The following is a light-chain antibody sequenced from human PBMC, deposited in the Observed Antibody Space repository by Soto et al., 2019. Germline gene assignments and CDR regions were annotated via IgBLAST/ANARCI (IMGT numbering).Light chain of an antibody. V-gene: IGLV1-51*01. J-gene: IGLJ1*01. CDR2: DDD. CDR1: SSNIGGNS. Sequence: QSVLTQPPSVSAAPGQKVTISCSGSSSNIGGNSVSWYQQLPGTAPKLLIYDDDKRPSGIPDRFSGSKSGTSATLGITGFQTGDEADYYCGSWDSSMSAYVFATGTKVIVL. CDR3: GSWDSSMSAYV.